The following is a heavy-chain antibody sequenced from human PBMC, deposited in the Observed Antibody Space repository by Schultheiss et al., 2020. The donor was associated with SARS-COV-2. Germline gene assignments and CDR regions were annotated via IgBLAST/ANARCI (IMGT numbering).Heavy chain of an antibody. CDR2: INSDGSST. D-gene: IGHD2-2*01. Sequence: GGSLRLSCAASDFNFRNYWMHWVRQAPGKGLVWVSRINSDGSSTSYADSVKGRFTISRDNSKNTLYLQMNSLRAEDTAVYYCARDRSSDSFDYWGQGTLVTVSS. J-gene: IGHJ4*02. CDR3: ARDRSSDSFDY. CDR1: DFNFRNYW. V-gene: IGHV3-74*01.